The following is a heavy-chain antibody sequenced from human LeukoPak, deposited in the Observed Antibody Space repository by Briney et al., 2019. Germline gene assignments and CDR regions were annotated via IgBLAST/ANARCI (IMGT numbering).Heavy chain of an antibody. D-gene: IGHD3-10*01. V-gene: IGHV4-59*01. Sequence: PSETLSLTCTVSGGSISSYYWSWIRHPPGKGLKWIGYIYYSGSTNYNPSLKSRVTMSVDTSKNQFSLKLSSVTAADTAVYYCARSYGSGGRFDYWGQGTLVTVSS. J-gene: IGHJ4*02. CDR3: ARSYGSGGRFDY. CDR2: IYYSGST. CDR1: GGSISSYY.